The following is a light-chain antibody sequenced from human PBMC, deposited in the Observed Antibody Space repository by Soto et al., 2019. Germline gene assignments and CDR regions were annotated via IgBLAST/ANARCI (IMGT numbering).Light chain of an antibody. J-gene: IGKJ1*01. CDR3: QQYGCPPRM. Sequence: EIVLTQSPGTLSLSPGERATLSCRASQSVSSSYLAWYQQRPGQAPRLLIYGTSSRATGIPDRFSGSGSGTDFTLTISRLEPEDFVVYYCQQYGCPPRMFGQGTKVEIK. CDR1: QSVSSSY. V-gene: IGKV3-20*01. CDR2: GTS.